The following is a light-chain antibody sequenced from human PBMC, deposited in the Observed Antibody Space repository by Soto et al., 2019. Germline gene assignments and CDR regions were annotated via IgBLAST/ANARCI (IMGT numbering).Light chain of an antibody. V-gene: IGLV2-11*01. Sequence: QSALTQPRSVSESPGQSITISCTGTSSDVGGYNYVSWYQQHPDKAPKLMIYDVTERPSGVPDRFSGSKSGNTASLTISGVQAEDEADYFCFSYAGSTGVFGTGTKLTVL. J-gene: IGLJ1*01. CDR1: SSDVGGYNY. CDR3: FSYAGSTGV. CDR2: DVT.